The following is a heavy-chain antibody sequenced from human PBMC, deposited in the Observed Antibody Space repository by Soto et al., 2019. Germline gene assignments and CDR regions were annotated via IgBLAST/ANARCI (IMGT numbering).Heavy chain of an antibody. CDR1: GFTLSSYW. D-gene: IGHD2-2*01. V-gene: IGHV3-74*01. CDR2: INSDGSGT. J-gene: IGHJ5*02. Sequence: GXSLRLACAASGFTLSSYWMHWFRQAPVNGLVWASRINSDGSGTSYADSVKGRFTIARDNAKNTLYLQMNSLRAEDTAVYYCARDLCSSTSCYAQRGIDPWGQGTLVTVSS. CDR3: ARDLCSSTSCYAQRGIDP.